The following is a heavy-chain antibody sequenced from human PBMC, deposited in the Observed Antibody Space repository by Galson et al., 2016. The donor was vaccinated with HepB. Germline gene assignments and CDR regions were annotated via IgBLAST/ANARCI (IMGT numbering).Heavy chain of an antibody. CDR3: AKEEGWPVNWFDP. J-gene: IGHJ5*02. CDR2: ISSGAI. V-gene: IGHV3-48*04. Sequence: SLRLSCAASGFAFSSYSMNWVRQAPGKGLEWVSYISSGAIYYSDSVKGRFTISRDNAKDSLYLQMNSLRPEDTAIYYCAKEEGWPVNWFDPWGPGTLVIVSS. D-gene: IGHD2-15*01. CDR1: GFAFSSYS.